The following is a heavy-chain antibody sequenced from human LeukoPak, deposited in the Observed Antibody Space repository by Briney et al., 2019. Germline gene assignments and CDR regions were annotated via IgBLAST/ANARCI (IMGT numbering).Heavy chain of an antibody. CDR1: GFTFSSYA. Sequence: GGSLRLSCAASGFTFSSYAMSWVRQAPGKGVEWVSAITDTGGTTYYADSVKGRFTISRDNSNTTLYLQMNSLRAEDTAVYYCAKGKTGDFWGQGTLVTVSS. D-gene: IGHD3-10*01. CDR2: ITDTGGTT. CDR3: AKGKTGDF. V-gene: IGHV3-23*01. J-gene: IGHJ4*02.